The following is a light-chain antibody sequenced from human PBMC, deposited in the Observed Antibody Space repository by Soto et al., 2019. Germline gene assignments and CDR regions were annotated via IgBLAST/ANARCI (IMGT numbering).Light chain of an antibody. CDR3: QQYNNCPYT. CDR1: QSVSSN. Sequence: EIVMTQSPATLSVSPGERAALSCRASQSVSSNFAWYQQKPGQAPRLLIYSASTRATGIPARFSGSGSGTEFTLTISSLQSEDFAVYYCQQYNNCPYTFGQGTELEIK. V-gene: IGKV3-15*01. J-gene: IGKJ2*01. CDR2: SAS.